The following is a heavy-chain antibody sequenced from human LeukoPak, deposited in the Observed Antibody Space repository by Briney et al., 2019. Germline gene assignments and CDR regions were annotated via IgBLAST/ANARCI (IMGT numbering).Heavy chain of an antibody. V-gene: IGHV3-7*01. Sequence: PGGSLRLSCAASGFTFDDYGMSWVRQAPGKGLEWVANIKQDGSEKYYVDSVKGRFSISRDNAKNSLYLQMNSLRAEDTAVYYCATYSSDTGWLEPWGQGTPVTVIS. CDR2: IKQDGSEK. D-gene: IGHD6-19*01. CDR3: ATYSSDTGWLEP. CDR1: GFTFDDYG. J-gene: IGHJ5*02.